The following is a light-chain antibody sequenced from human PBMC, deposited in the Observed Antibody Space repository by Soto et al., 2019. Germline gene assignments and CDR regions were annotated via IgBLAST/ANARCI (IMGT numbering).Light chain of an antibody. V-gene: IGLV2-14*03. CDR2: DVT. J-gene: IGLJ1*01. Sequence: QSALTQPASVSASPGQSIAISCTGTDSDIGGYDHVSWYQQHPGKAPELLIYDVTNRPSGVSSRFSGSKAGRTASLTISGLQTEDETDYYCRSHTXSTALVFGTGTKVTDL. CDR3: RSHTXSTALV. CDR1: DSDIGGYDH.